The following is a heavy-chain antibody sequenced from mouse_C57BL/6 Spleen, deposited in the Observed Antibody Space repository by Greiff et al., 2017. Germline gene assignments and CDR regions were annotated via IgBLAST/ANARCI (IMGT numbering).Heavy chain of an antibody. D-gene: IGHD1-1*01. Sequence: QVQLKQSGAELVMPGASVKLSCKASGYTFTSYWMHWVKQRPGQGLEWIGEIDPSDSYTNYNQKFKGKSTLTVDKSSSTAYMQLSSLTSEDSAVYYCARYLYSYYFDYWGQGTTLTVSS. CDR3: ARYLYSYYFDY. CDR2: IDPSDSYT. CDR1: GYTFTSYW. J-gene: IGHJ2*01. V-gene: IGHV1-69*01.